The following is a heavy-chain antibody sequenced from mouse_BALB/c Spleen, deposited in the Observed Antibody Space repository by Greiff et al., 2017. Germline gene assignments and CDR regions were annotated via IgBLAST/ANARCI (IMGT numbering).Heavy chain of an antibody. V-gene: IGHV4-1*02. J-gene: IGHJ3*01. D-gene: IGHD1-1*01. CDR1: GFDFSRYW. CDR3: ARRAYYDGSSSSWFAY. Sequence: EVQLVESGGGLVQPGGSLKLSCAASGFDFSRYWMSWVRQAPGKGLEWIGEINPDSSTINYTPSLKDKFIISRDNANNTLYLQMSKVRSEDTALYYCARRAYYDGSSSSWFAYWGQGTLVTVSA. CDR2: INPDSSTI.